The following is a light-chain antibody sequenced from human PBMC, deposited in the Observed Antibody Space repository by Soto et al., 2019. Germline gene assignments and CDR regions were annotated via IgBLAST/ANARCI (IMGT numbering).Light chain of an antibody. CDR1: QSVSSD. V-gene: IGKV3-15*01. CDR2: DAS. CDR3: QQYRT. J-gene: IGKJ1*01. Sequence: EIVMTQSPATLSVSPGERATLSCRASQSVSSDLAWYQQKPGQAPRLLIYDASTRATDIPARFSGSGSGTEFTLTISSLQPDDFATYYCQQYRTFGQGTKVDIK.